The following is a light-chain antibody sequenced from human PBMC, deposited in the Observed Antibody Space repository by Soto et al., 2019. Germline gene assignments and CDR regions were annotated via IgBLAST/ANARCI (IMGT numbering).Light chain of an antibody. Sequence: QYVLTQPASVSGSPGQSITISCTGTSSDVGGYNYVSWYQQHPGKAPKLIIYEVSNRPSGISNRFSGSKSGNTASLTISGLQAEDEADYYCSSYTSSNTLVFGTGTKVTVL. CDR2: EVS. CDR3: SSYTSSNTLV. V-gene: IGLV2-14*01. CDR1: SSDVGGYNY. J-gene: IGLJ1*01.